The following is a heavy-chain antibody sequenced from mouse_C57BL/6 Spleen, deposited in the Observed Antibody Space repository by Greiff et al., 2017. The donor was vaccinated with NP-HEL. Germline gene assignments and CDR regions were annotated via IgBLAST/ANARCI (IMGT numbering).Heavy chain of an antibody. CDR3: ARNYDYDAGFAY. CDR1: GYTFTSYW. V-gene: IGHV1-61*01. CDR2: IYPSDSET. Sequence: VQLQQPGAELVRPGSSVKLSCKASGYTFTSYWMDWVKQRPGQGLEWIGNIYPSDSETHYNQKFKDKATLTVDKSSSTAYMQLSSLTSEDSAVYYCARNYDYDAGFAYWGQGTLVTVSA. J-gene: IGHJ3*01. D-gene: IGHD2-4*01.